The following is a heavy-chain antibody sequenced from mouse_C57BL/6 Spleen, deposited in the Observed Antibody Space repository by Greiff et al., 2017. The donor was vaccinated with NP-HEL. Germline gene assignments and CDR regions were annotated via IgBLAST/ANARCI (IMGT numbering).Heavy chain of an antibody. J-gene: IGHJ1*03. Sequence: QVQLQQPGAELVKPGASVKLSCKASGYTFTSYWMHWVKQRPGQGLEWIGMIHPNSGSTNYNEKFKSKATLTVDKSSSPAYMQLSSLTSEDSAVYYCAIYYYGSSYGYFDVWGTGTTVTVSS. D-gene: IGHD1-1*01. CDR1: GYTFTSYW. CDR2: IHPNSGST. V-gene: IGHV1-64*01. CDR3: AIYYYGSSYGYFDV.